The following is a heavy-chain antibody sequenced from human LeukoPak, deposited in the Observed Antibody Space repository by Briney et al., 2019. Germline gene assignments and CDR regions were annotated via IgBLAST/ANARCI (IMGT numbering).Heavy chain of an antibody. D-gene: IGHD6-19*01. V-gene: IGHV4-39*01. J-gene: IGHJ4*02. CDR2: IYYSGST. CDR3: ARHVSGWYYFDY. Sequence: PSETLSLTCTVSGGSINSSSYYWGWIRQPPGKGLEWIGSIYYSGSTYYNPSLKSRVTISVDTSKSQLSLKLSSVTAADTAVYYCARHVSGWYYFDYWGQGTLVTVSS. CDR1: GGSINSSSYY.